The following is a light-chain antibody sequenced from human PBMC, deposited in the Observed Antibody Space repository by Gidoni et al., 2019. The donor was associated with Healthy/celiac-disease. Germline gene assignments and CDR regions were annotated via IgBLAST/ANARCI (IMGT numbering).Light chain of an antibody. CDR2: DVS. Sequence: SALTQPRSVSGSPGQSVTISCTGTSSDVGGYNYVSWYQQHPGKAPKLMIHDVSKRPSGVPDRFSGSKSGNTASLTISGLQAEDEADYYCCSYAGSYTFEVFGGGTKLTVL. J-gene: IGLJ3*02. CDR1: SSDVGGYNY. CDR3: CSYAGSYTFEV. V-gene: IGLV2-11*01.